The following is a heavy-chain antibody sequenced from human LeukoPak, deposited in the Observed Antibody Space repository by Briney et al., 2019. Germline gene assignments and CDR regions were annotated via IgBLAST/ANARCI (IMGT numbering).Heavy chain of an antibody. CDR1: GGSISSYY. Sequence: SETLSLTCTVSGGSISSYYWSWIRQPPGKGLEWIGYIYYSGSTNYNPSLKSRVTISVDTSKNQFSLKLSSVTAADTAVYYCARLPARHDPFDIWGQGTMVTVSS. CDR2: IYYSGST. V-gene: IGHV4-59*08. CDR3: ARLPARHDPFDI. J-gene: IGHJ3*02.